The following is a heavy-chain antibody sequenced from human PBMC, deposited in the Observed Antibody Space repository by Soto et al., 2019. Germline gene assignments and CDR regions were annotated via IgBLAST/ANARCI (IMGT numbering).Heavy chain of an antibody. D-gene: IGHD3-16*01. CDR1: GFTFSTYT. J-gene: IGHJ4*02. V-gene: IGHV3-48*02. CDR2: ISSSSATT. CDR3: AADGD. Sequence: EVQLVESGGGLVQPGGSLRLSCAASGFTFSTYTMNWVRQAPGKGLEWLSYISSSSATTYYADSVKGRFTISRDNVKNSLYLQMNSLRDKDTAVYYCAADGDWGQGTLVTVSS.